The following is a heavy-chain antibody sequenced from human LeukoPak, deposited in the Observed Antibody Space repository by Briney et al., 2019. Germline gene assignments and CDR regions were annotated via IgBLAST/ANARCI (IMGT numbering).Heavy chain of an antibody. D-gene: IGHD2-15*01. CDR1: GESLSSYY. CDR3: AREGGRRGYYYMDV. J-gene: IGHJ6*03. V-gene: IGHV4-34*01. Sequence: RSSETLSLTCAVYGESLSSYYWSWIRQPPGKGLEWIGESDRRGSANYKPSLKSRVTISLDTSKNQFSLKLSSVTAADTAVYYCAREGGRRGYYYMDVWGKGTTVTISS. CDR2: SDRRGSA.